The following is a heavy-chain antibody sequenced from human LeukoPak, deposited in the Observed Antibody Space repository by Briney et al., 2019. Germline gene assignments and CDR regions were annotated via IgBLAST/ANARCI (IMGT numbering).Heavy chain of an antibody. J-gene: IGHJ4*02. CDR3: ARDPFMTTGWGIDY. Sequence: PGGSLRLSCAASGFTFSDEYMNWIRQAPGKGLEWVSYISESGNIIYYADSVKGRFTISRDNARNSLYLQMNSLRAEDTAVYYCARDPFMTTGWGIDYWGQGTLVTASS. CDR1: GFTFSDEY. D-gene: IGHD4-17*01. CDR2: ISESGNII. V-gene: IGHV3-11*01.